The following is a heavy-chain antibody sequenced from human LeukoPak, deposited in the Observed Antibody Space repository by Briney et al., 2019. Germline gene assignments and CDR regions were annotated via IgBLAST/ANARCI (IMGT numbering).Heavy chain of an antibody. J-gene: IGHJ4*02. V-gene: IGHV3-11*01. CDR2: ISSSGSTI. Sequence: TGGSLRLSCAASGFTFSDYYMSWIRQAPGKGLERVSYISSSGSTIYYTYSVKGRFTISRDNAKNSLYLQMNSLRAEDTAVYYCATSQDGYKITPIDYWGQGTLVTVSS. D-gene: IGHD5-24*01. CDR3: ATSQDGYKITPIDY. CDR1: GFTFSDYY.